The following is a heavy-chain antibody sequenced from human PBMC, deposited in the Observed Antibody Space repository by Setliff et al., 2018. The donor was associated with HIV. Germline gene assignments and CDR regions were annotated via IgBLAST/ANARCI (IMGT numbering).Heavy chain of an antibody. CDR1: GFTFSSYA. J-gene: IGHJ4*02. CDR3: ARSRAAGFDY. D-gene: IGHD6-13*01. CDR2: IWFDGSKE. V-gene: IGHV3-33*01. Sequence: PGGSLRLSCAASGFTFSSYAMHWVRQAPGKGLEWVAVIWFDGSKEYYTDSVKGRFTISRDNAKNSLYLQMNSLRAEDTAVYYCARSRAAGFDYWGQGTLVTVSS.